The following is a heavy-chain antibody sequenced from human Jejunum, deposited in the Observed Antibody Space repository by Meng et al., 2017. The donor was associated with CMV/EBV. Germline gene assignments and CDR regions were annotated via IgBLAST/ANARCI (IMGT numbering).Heavy chain of an antibody. D-gene: IGHD6-6*01. V-gene: IGHV4-39*07. J-gene: IGHJ4*02. CDR2: IHYTGKT. Sequence: CTVSGGSISSSGYYWAWIRRPPGKGLEWLGSIHYTGKTYYKPSLKSRLTISIDTSKDQFSLKVISVTAADTAVYYCVRETGGSSSSWWGQGTLVTVS. CDR1: GGSISSSGYY. CDR3: VRETGGSSSSW.